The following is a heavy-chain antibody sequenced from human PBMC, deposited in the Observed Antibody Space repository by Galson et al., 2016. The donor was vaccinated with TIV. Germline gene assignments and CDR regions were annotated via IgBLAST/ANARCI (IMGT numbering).Heavy chain of an antibody. CDR2: IYWDDDK. D-gene: IGHD2-2*01. V-gene: IGHV2-5*02. CDR3: AHRRSVASAVLDASDI. J-gene: IGHJ3*02. Sequence: PALVKPTQTLTLTCTLSGFSLSTSGVAVGWIRQPPGKALEWLALIYWDDDKRYRPSLKSRLTITKDTPKNQVLLTVTNLDPEDTATYYCAHRRSVASAVLDASDIWGPGTAVTVSS. CDR1: GFSLSTSGVA.